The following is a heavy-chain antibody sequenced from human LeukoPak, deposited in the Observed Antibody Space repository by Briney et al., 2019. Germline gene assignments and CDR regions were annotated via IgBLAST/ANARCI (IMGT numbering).Heavy chain of an antibody. Sequence: GGSLRLSCAASGFTFDDYGMSWVRQAPGKGLEWVSGINWNGGSTGYADSVKGRFTISRDNAKNSLYLQMNSLRAEDTASYYCAREREGGRTTVTTGGGFDYWGQGTLVTVSS. CDR3: AREREGGRTTVTTGGGFDY. J-gene: IGHJ4*02. V-gene: IGHV3-20*04. CDR1: GFTFDDYG. CDR2: INWNGGST. D-gene: IGHD4-17*01.